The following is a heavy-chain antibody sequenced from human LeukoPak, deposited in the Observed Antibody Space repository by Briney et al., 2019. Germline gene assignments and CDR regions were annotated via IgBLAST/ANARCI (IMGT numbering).Heavy chain of an antibody. Sequence: GRSLRLSCTASGFTFGDYAMSWFRQAPGKGLEWVSSISSSSYIYYADSVKGRFTISRDNAKNSLYLQMNSLRAEDTAVYYCAREGTKLRYCSGGSCYSDSLWGQGTLVTVSS. CDR3: AREGTKLRYCSGGSCYSDSL. J-gene: IGHJ4*02. D-gene: IGHD2-15*01. CDR2: ISSSSYI. V-gene: IGHV3-69-1*01. CDR1: GFTFGDYA.